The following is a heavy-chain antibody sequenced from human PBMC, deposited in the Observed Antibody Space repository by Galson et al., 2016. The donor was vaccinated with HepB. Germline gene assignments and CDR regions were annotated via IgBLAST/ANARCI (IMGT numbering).Heavy chain of an antibody. CDR1: GFTFKSYA. V-gene: IGHV3-30*03. J-gene: IGHJ6*04. CDR2: ISYDGSHK. CDR3: ARDQMIQGVLLYYFYGMDV. D-gene: IGHD3-16*01. Sequence: SLRLSCAASGFTFKSYAMHWVRQAPGKGLEWVAVISYDGSHKYYADSVKGRFTISRDNRDNSKNTLYLQMNSLRAEDTAVYYCARDQMIQGVLLYYFYGMDVWGKGTTVTVSS.